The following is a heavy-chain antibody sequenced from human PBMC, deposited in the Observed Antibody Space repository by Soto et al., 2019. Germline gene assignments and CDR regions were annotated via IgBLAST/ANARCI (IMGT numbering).Heavy chain of an antibody. J-gene: IGHJ4*02. CDR1: GGPLSSGNYY. CDR2: IYYSGNT. Sequence: PSETLSLTCTVSGGPLSSGNYYWSWIRQHPGKGLEWIGYIYYSGNTYYNPSLKSRVTISVDTSKNQFSLKLNSVTAADTAVYFCASYGQLAQSFDYWGQGTLVTVSS. V-gene: IGHV4-31*03. CDR3: ASYGQLAQSFDY. D-gene: IGHD6-6*01.